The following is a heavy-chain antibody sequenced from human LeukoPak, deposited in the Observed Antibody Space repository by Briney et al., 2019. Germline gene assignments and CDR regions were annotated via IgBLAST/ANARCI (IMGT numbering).Heavy chain of an antibody. V-gene: IGHV3-21*01. CDR3: ARLTFGGVIGFDY. D-gene: IGHD3-16*02. J-gene: IGHJ4*02. Sequence: GGSLRLSCAASGFTFSSYSMNWVRQAPGKGLEWASSISSSGSHMYYADSVKGRFTISRDNAKNSLYLQMNSLRAEDTAVYYCARLTFGGVIGFDYWGQGTLVTVSS. CDR1: GFTFSSYS. CDR2: ISSSGSHM.